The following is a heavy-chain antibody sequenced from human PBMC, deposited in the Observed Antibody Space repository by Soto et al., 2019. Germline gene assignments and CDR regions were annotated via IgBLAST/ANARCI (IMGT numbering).Heavy chain of an antibody. Sequence: GGSLRLSCAASGFTFSSYSMNWVRQAPGKGLEWVSSISSSSSYIYYADSVKGRFTISRDNAKNSLYLQMNSLRAEDTAVYYCARDGSSRGYSYALPQYDAFDIWGQGTMVTVSS. V-gene: IGHV3-21*01. CDR2: ISSSSSYI. D-gene: IGHD5-18*01. CDR3: ARDGSSRGYSYALPQYDAFDI. J-gene: IGHJ3*02. CDR1: GFTFSSYS.